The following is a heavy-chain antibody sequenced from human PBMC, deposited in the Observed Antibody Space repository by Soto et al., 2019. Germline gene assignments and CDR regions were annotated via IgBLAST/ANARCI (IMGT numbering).Heavy chain of an antibody. D-gene: IGHD1-26*01. V-gene: IGHV4-39*01. CDR1: SGSITISTYY. Sequence: QLQLQESGPGLVKPSETLSLTCTVSSGSITISTYYWGWIRQPPGKGLEWIGNIYSIGSTYYNPSLKSRVTISLDTSKTQLSLKLTSVTAEDSAVYYCGNQAYFANGYYFASWGQGTLVTVPA. J-gene: IGHJ4*02. CDR3: GNQAYFANGYYFAS. CDR2: IYSIGST.